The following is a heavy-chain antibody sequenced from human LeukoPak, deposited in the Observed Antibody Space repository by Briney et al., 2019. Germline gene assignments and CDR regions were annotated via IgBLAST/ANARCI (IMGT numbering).Heavy chain of an antibody. CDR1: GIILSSYW. D-gene: IGHD3-10*02. CDR2: IKQDGSEK. Sequence: GGSLRLSCAASGIILSSYWMSWVRQAPGKGLAWVANIKQDGSEKWYVDSVKGRFTISRDNAKNSLYLQMNSLRAEDTAVYYCAELGITMIGGVWGKGTTVTISS. V-gene: IGHV3-7*01. J-gene: IGHJ6*04. CDR3: AELGITMIGGV.